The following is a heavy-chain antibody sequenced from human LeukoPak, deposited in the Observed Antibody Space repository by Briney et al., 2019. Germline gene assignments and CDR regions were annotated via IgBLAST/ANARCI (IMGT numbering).Heavy chain of an antibody. J-gene: IGHJ4*02. V-gene: IGHV3-74*01. CDR2: INSDGSST. Sequence: PGGSLRLSCAASGFTFSSYAMSWVRQAPGKGLVWVSRINSDGSSTSYADSVKGRFTISRDNAKNTLYLQMNSLRAEDTAVYYCARVGNYYDSSGPGVFDYWGQGTLVTVSS. CDR1: GFTFSSYA. CDR3: ARVGNYYDSSGPGVFDY. D-gene: IGHD3-22*01.